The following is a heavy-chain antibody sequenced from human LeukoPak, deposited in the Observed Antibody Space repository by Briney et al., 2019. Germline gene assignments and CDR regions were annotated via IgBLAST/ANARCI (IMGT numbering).Heavy chain of an antibody. Sequence: SETLSLTCTVSGASNRHYYWSWIRQPPGKGLEWIGNLYHSGSPNYNPSLKSRVTISIDTAKNQFSLRLRSVTAADTAVYYCATLTGTTYPYYFDFWGQATLVTVSS. CDR3: ATLTGTTYPYYFDF. CDR2: LYHSGSP. D-gene: IGHD1-20*01. V-gene: IGHV4-59*01. CDR1: GASNRHYY. J-gene: IGHJ4*02.